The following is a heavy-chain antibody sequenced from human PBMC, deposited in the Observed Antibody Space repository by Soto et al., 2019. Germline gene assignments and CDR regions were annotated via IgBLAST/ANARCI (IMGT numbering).Heavy chain of an antibody. CDR3: TTGDTSGRYVNCYYGIDV. Sequence: SQTLSLPCAISGDSVASNSAAWNWIRQSPSRGLEWLGRTYYRSKWYTDYAESVKSRITINPDTSKNQVAMQLKSVTPEDTAVYYCTTGDTSGRYVNCYYGIDVWGQGAMVTVSS. CDR1: GDSVASNSAA. CDR2: TYYRSKWYT. D-gene: IGHD3-3*01. J-gene: IGHJ6*02. V-gene: IGHV6-1*01.